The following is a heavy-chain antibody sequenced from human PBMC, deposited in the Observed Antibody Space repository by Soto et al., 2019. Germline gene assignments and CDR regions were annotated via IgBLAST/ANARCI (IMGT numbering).Heavy chain of an antibody. J-gene: IGHJ6*02. CDR3: ARGRGNYDFWSGYYPANSYFYYYGMDV. V-gene: IGHV1-69*13. CDR2: IIPIFGTA. CDR1: GGTFSNYA. Sequence: ASVKVSCKASGGTFSNYAISWVRQAPGQGLEWMGGIIPIFGTANYAQKFQGRVTITADESTSTAYMELSSLRSEDTAVYYCARGRGNYDFWSGYYPANSYFYYYGMDVWGQGTTVTVSS. D-gene: IGHD3-3*01.